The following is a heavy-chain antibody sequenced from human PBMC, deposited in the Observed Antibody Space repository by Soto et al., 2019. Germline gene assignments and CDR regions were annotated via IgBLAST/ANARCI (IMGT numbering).Heavy chain of an antibody. Sequence: QVTLKESGPVLVKPTETLTLTCTVSGFSLTNNKMGVSWIRQPPGKALEWLANIVSSDEKSYSTSLKSRVTISQDTSKSQVVLKVTNMDPVDTATYYCARISGGSPYYYAMDVWGQGTTVTVSS. D-gene: IGHD3-10*01. CDR2: IVSSDEK. CDR1: GFSLTNNKMG. CDR3: ARISGGSPYYYAMDV. J-gene: IGHJ6*02. V-gene: IGHV2-26*01.